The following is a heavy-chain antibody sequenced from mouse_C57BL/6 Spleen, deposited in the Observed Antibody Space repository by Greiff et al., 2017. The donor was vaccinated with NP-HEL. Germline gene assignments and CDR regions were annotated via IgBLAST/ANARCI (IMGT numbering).Heavy chain of an antibody. CDR2: IYPGDGDT. V-gene: IGHV1-82*01. CDR3: ASYDGYY. Sequence: QVQLKESGPELVKPGASVKISCKASGYAFSSSWMNWVRQRPGKRLEWIGRIYPGDGDTNYTGKFKGKATLTTDKSTSTAYMQLSSLTSEDSAVYLCASYDGYYGGQGNSPTLSA. J-gene: IGHJ2*03. D-gene: IGHD2-3*01. CDR1: GYAFSSSW.